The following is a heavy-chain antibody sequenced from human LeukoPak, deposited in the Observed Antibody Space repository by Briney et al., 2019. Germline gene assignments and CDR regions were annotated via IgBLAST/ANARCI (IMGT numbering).Heavy chain of an antibody. D-gene: IGHD3-10*01. CDR1: GDSVSSNSAT. V-gene: IGHV6-1*01. Sequence: SQTLSLTCAISGDSVSSNSATWNWIRQSPSRGLEWLGRTYYRSKWSYDYAASVKSRITINPDTSKNQFSLQLNSVTPDDTAVYFCARALGVTFDYWGQGTLATVSS. CDR3: ARALGVTFDY. CDR2: TYYRSKWSY. J-gene: IGHJ4*02.